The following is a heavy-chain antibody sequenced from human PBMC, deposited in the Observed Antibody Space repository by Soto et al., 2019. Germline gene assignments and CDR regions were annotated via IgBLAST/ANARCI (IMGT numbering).Heavy chain of an antibody. CDR1: GGTFSSYA. Sequence: QVQLVQSGAEVKKPGSSVKVSCKASGGTFSSYAISWVRQAPGQGLEWMGGIIPIFGTANYAQKFQGRVTITADDSTSTAYMELSSLRSADTAVYYCAKGGSSIIYNWYFDLWGRGTLVTVSS. V-gene: IGHV1-69*01. CDR3: AKGGSSIIYNWYFDL. J-gene: IGHJ2*01. D-gene: IGHD1-26*01. CDR2: IIPIFGTA.